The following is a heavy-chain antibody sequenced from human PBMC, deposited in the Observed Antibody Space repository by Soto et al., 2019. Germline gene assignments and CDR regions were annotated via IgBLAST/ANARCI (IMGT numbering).Heavy chain of an antibody. J-gene: IGHJ4*02. CDR1: GGTFSSYA. D-gene: IGHD2-15*01. V-gene: IGHV1-69*01. CDR3: ASGYCSGGSCYHVTRFDY. Sequence: QVQLVQSGAEVKKPGSSVKVSCKASGGTFSSYAISWVRQAPGQGLEWMGGIIPIFGTANYAQKFQGRVTITADESTSTAYMELSSLRSEDTAVYYCASGYCSGGSCYHVTRFDYWDQGTLVTVSS. CDR2: IIPIFGTA.